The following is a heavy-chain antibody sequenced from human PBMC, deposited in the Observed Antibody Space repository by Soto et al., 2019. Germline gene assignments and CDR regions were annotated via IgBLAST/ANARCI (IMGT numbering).Heavy chain of an antibody. V-gene: IGHV4-30-4*01. D-gene: IGHD2-21*02. Sequence: QVQLQESGPGLVKPSQTLSLTCTVSGGSISSGDYYWSWIRQPPGKGLEWIGYIYYSGSTYYNPSLKSRVTISVDPSKNQFSLKLSSVTAADTAVYYCARDRSCLGYCGGDCYCYYYGMDVWGQGTTVTVSS. CDR1: GGSISSGDYY. J-gene: IGHJ6*02. CDR3: ARDRSCLGYCGGDCYCYYYGMDV. CDR2: IYYSGST.